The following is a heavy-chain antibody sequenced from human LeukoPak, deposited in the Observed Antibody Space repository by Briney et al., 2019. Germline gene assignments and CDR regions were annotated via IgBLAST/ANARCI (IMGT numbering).Heavy chain of an antibody. CDR2: INPNSGGT. J-gene: IGHJ5*02. CDR1: GYTFTGYY. Sequence: ASVKVSCKASGYTFTGYYMHWVRQAPGQRLEWMGWINPNSGGTNYAQKFQGRVTMTRNTSICTAYMELSRLRSDDTAVYYCARVAVGGTANWFDPWGQGTLVTVSS. D-gene: IGHD1-26*01. V-gene: IGHV1-2*02. CDR3: ARVAVGGTANWFDP.